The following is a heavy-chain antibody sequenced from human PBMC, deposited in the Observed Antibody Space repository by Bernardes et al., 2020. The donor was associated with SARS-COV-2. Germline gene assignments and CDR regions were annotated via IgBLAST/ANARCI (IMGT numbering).Heavy chain of an antibody. J-gene: IGHJ5*02. Sequence: SDPLSFTCTVSGGSISSCYWSWIRKPPGKGLEWIEYIYYSGSTNYNPSLKSRVTISVDTSKNQFSLKLSSVTAADTAVYYCARKSVGYCTNGVCYTGFDPWGQGTLVTVSS. CDR1: GGSISSCY. V-gene: IGHV4-59*07. CDR2: IYYSGST. CDR3: ARKSVGYCTNGVCYTGFDP. D-gene: IGHD2-8*01.